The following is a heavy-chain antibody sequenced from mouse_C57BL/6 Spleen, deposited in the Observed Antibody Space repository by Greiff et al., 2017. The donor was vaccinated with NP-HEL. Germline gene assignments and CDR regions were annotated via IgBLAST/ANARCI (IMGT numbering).Heavy chain of an antibody. CDR3: AREFTVVDPLDY. CDR1: GYTFTSYW. J-gene: IGHJ2*01. V-gene: IGHV1-64*01. CDR2: IHPNSGST. D-gene: IGHD1-1*01. Sequence: VQLQQPGAELVKPGASVKLSCKASGYTFTSYWMHWVKQRPGQGLEWIGMIHPNSGSTNYNEKFKSKATLTVDKSSSTAYMQLSSLTSEDSAVYYCAREFTVVDPLDYWGQGTTLTVSS.